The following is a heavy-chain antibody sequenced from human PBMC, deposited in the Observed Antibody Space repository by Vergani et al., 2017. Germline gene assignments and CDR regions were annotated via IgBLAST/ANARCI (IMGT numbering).Heavy chain of an antibody. CDR2: ISYDGSNK. V-gene: IGHV3-30*18. D-gene: IGHD5-18*01. CDR3: AKDKWGYSYGRGVDY. Sequence: QVQLVESGGGVVQPGRSLRLSCAASGFTFSSYGMHWVRQAPGKGLEWVAVISYDGSNKYYADSVKGRFTISRDNSKNTLYLQMNSLRAEDTAVYYCAKDKWGYSYGRGVDYWGQGTLVTVSS. CDR1: GFTFSSYG. J-gene: IGHJ4*02.